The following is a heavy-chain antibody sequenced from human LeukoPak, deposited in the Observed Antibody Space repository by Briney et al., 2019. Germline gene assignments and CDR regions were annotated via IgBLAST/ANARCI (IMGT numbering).Heavy chain of an antibody. D-gene: IGHD3-10*01. CDR3: AREPFGYGSGSYRTFDI. CDR1: GASISRYY. J-gene: IGHJ3*02. Sequence: KPSETLALTCTVSGASISRYYWSWIRQPPGKGLEWIGYIYYSGSTNYNPSLKSRVTISVDTSKNQFSLKLSSVTAADTAVYYCAREPFGYGSGSYRTFDIWGQGTMVTVSS. V-gene: IGHV4-59*01. CDR2: IYYSGST.